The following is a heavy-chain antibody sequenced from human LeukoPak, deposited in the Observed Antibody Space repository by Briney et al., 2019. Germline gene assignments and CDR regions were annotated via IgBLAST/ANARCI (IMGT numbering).Heavy chain of an antibody. CDR2: ISWNSGSI. CDR1: GFTFDDYA. CDR3: AKGKTGIAVAGTVDY. V-gene: IGHV3-9*01. J-gene: IGHJ4*02. D-gene: IGHD6-19*01. Sequence: PGGSLRLSCAASGFTFDDYAMHWVRQAPGKGLEWVSGISWNSGSIGYADSVKGRFTLSRDNAKNSLYLQMNSLRAEDTALYYCAKGKTGIAVAGTVDYWGQGTLVTVSS.